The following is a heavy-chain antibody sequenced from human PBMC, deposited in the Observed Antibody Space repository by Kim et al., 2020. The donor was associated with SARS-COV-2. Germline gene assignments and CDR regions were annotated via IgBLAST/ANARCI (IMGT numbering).Heavy chain of an antibody. D-gene: IGHD2-21*02. J-gene: IGHJ5*02. CDR2: IYHSGST. CDR3: ARVRSSVTAAPFDP. V-gene: IGHV4-4*02. Sequence: SETLSLTCAVSGGSISSSNWWSWVRQPPGTGLEWIGEIYHSGSTNYNPSLKSRVTISVDKSKNQFSLKLSSVTAADTAVYYCARVRSSVTAAPFDPWGQGTLVTVSS. CDR1: GGSISSSNW.